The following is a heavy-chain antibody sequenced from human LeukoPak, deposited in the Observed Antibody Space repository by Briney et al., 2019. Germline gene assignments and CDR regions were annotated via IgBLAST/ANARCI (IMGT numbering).Heavy chain of an antibody. J-gene: IGHJ3*02. CDR1: GFTFSSYA. D-gene: IGHD6-13*01. Sequence: GGSLRLSCAASGFTFSSYAMNWVRQAPGKGLEWVSAISGSGGSTYYADSVKGRFTISRDNSKNTLYLQMNSLRAEDTAVYYCAKFLYSFDAFGIWGQGTMVTVSS. CDR3: AKFLYSFDAFGI. CDR2: ISGSGGST. V-gene: IGHV3-23*01.